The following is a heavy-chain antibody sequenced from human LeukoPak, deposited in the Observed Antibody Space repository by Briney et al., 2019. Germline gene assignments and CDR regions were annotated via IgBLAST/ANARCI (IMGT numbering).Heavy chain of an antibody. CDR1: GGSISSYY. V-gene: IGHV4-59*01. Sequence: KPSETLSLTCTVSGGSISSYYWSWIRQPPGKGLEWIGYIYYSGSTNYNPSLKSRVTISVDTSKNQFSLKLSSVTAADTAVYYCARATPAGGSIRRRISLYYMDVWGKGTTVTVSS. J-gene: IGHJ6*03. D-gene: IGHD3-16*01. CDR2: IYYSGST. CDR3: ARATPAGGSIRRRISLYYMDV.